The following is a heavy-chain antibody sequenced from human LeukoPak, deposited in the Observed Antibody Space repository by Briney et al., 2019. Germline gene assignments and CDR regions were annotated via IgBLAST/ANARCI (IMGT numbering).Heavy chain of an antibody. CDR1: GYTFTGYY. CDR3: ARDREYCSSTSCQGGMDV. J-gene: IGHJ6*02. CDR2: INPNSGGT. Sequence: ASVKVSCKASGYTFTGYYMHWVRQAPGQGLEWMGWINPNSGGTNYAQKFQGWVTMTRDTSISTAYMELSRLRSDDTAVSYCARDREYCSSTSCQGGMDVWGQGTTVTVSS. D-gene: IGHD2-2*01. V-gene: IGHV1-2*04.